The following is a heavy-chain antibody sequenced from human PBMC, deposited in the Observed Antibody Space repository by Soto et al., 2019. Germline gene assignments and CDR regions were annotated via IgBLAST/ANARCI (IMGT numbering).Heavy chain of an antibody. J-gene: IGHJ4*02. CDR1: GYTFTNYF. CDR3: ARELEGFDY. V-gene: IGHV1-46*01. Sequence: QVQLVQSGAEVKKPGASVKVSCKASGYTFTNYFMHWVRQAPGQGLEWMGIINPSGGSTTYAQKFKGRVTMTRDTSTSTVYMELSSLRSEDTAVYYCARELEGFDYWGQGTLVTVSS. CDR2: INPSGGST.